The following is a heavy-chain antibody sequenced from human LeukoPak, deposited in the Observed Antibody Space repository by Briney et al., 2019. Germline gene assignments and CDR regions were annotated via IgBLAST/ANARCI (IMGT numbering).Heavy chain of an antibody. D-gene: IGHD3-22*01. J-gene: IGHJ4*02. CDR2: IIPIFGTA. CDR1: GGTFSSYA. Sequence: SVKVSCKASGGTFSSYAISWVRQAPGQGLEWMGGIIPIFGTANYAQKFLGRVTITADESTSTAYMELSSLRSEDTAVYYCARSRPGYYDSSGYPDYWGQGTLVTVSS. CDR3: ARSRPGYYDSSGYPDY. V-gene: IGHV1-69*13.